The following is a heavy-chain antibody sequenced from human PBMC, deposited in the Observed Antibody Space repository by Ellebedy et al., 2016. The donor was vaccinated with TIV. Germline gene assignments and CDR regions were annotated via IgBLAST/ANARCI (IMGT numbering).Heavy chain of an antibody. J-gene: IGHJ5*02. CDR3: AREGEERVATTLDT. CDR2: VSYEGSTK. D-gene: IGHD2-15*01. CDR1: GFTFGSYG. V-gene: IGHV3-30*03. Sequence: GESLKISCAASGFTFGSYGMHWVRQAPGKGLEWVAVVSYEGSTKYYGDSVKGRFTISRDNSKNTLFLQMNSLRGDDTAVYSCAREGEERVATTLDTWGQGTLVTVSS.